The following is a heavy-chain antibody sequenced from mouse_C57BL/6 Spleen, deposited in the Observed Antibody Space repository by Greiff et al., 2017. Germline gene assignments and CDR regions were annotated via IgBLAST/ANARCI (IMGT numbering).Heavy chain of an antibody. CDR3: ARDYYSNEGTPGY. J-gene: IGHJ2*01. Sequence: QVQLQQSGAELVKPGASVKISCKASGYAFSSYWMNWVKQRPGKGLEWIGQIYPGDGDTNYNGKFKGKATLTADKSSSTAYMQLSSLTSEDSAVYFCARDYYSNEGTPGYWGQGTTLTVSS. V-gene: IGHV1-80*01. CDR1: GYAFSSYW. CDR2: IYPGDGDT. D-gene: IGHD2-5*01.